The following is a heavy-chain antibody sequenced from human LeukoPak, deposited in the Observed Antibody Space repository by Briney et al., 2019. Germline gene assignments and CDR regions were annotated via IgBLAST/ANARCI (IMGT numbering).Heavy chain of an antibody. J-gene: IGHJ4*02. CDR3: ATLGDHFDY. CDR1: GFTFSSYV. V-gene: IGHV3-33*01. D-gene: IGHD1-26*01. Sequence: GGSLRLSCAAAGFTFSSYVLHWVRQAPGKGLEWVAVIWYDGSNKYYADSVKGRFTISRDNSKNTLYLQMNSLRAEDTAVYYCATLGDHFDYWGQGTLVTVSS. CDR2: IWYDGSNK.